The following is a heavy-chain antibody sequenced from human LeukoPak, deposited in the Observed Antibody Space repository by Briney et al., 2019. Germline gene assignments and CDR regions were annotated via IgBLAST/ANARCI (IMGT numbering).Heavy chain of an antibody. CDR2: IYYSGST. CDR3: AGLPKDTAMVTHAFDI. Sequence: SETLSLTCTVSGGSISSSSYYWGWIRQPPGKGLEWIGSIYYSGSTYYNPSLKSRVTISVDTSKNQFSLKLSSVTAADTAVYYCAGLPKDTAMVTHAFDIWGQGTMVTVSS. V-gene: IGHV4-39*01. J-gene: IGHJ3*02. CDR1: GGSISSSSYY. D-gene: IGHD5-18*01.